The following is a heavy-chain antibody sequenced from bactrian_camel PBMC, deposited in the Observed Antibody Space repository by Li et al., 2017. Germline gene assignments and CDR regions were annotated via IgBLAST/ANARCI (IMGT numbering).Heavy chain of an antibody. D-gene: IGHD5*01. CDR1: EYTYGTYC. Sequence: HVQLVESGGGSVQAGKSLRLSCVVPEYTYGTYCMGWFRQAPGKERLGVATIGSDGITAYVDSVKGRFTASRDYVKNVLYLQMDSLKPEDTAMYYCAVDHYLKTSTTWPFWGAYTYRGQGTQVTVS. V-gene: IGHV3S55*01. CDR3: AVDHYLKTSTTWPFWGAYTY. CDR2: IGSDGIT. J-gene: IGHJ4*01.